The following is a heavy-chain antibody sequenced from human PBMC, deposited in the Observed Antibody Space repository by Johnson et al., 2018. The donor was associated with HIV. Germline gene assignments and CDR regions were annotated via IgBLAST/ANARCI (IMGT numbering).Heavy chain of an antibody. D-gene: IGHD3-22*01. CDR1: GFTFGDYA. V-gene: IGHV3-49*04. CDR3: TRGREYYNDSSGYSRNQLPDAFDI. CDR2: IRSKAYGGTT. Sequence: VQLVESGGGLVQPGRSLRLSCTASGFTFGDYAMNWVRQAPGKGLEWVGFIRSKAYGGTTNYAASVQGRFIISRDYSTCLAYLQMNRLKTEDTAVYYCTRGREYYNDSSGYSRNQLPDAFDIWGQGTMVTVSS. J-gene: IGHJ3*02.